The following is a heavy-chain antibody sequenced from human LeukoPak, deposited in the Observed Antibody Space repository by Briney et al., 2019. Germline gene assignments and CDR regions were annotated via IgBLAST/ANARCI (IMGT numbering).Heavy chain of an antibody. D-gene: IGHD6-13*01. V-gene: IGHV4-59*01. J-gene: IGHJ4*02. CDR2: IYYSGST. Sequence: SETLSLTCTVSGGSISSYYWSWIRQPPGKGLEWIGYIYYSGSTNYNPSLKSRVTISVDTSKNQFSLKLSSVTAADTAVYYCARAYSRSFLEYYFDYWGQGTLVTVSS. CDR3: ARAYSRSFLEYYFDY. CDR1: GGSISSYY.